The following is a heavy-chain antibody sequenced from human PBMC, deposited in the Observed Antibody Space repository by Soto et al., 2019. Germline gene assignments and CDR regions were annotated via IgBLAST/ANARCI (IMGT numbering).Heavy chain of an antibody. J-gene: IGHJ6*02. CDR3: ARGKRGSSWYRGEEKYYYYGMDV. CDR2: IHHSGST. D-gene: IGHD6-13*01. Sequence: SETLSLTCTAYGESFNGYYWSWIRQPPGKGLEWIGEIHHSGSTNYNTSLKSRVTFSIDTSKRQFSLKVRSVTAADTAVYYCARGKRGSSWYRGEEKYYYYGMDVWGQGTPVTVSS. CDR1: GESFNGYY. V-gene: IGHV4-34*01.